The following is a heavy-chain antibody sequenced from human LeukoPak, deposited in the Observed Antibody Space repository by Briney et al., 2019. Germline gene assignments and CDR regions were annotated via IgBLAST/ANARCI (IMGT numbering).Heavy chain of an antibody. CDR3: ARVVVVPAVYFDQ. J-gene: IGHJ4*02. CDR1: GYTFSGYY. D-gene: IGHD2-2*01. CDR2: INANSGGV. V-gene: IGHV1-2*02. Sequence: ASVKVSCKASGYTFSGYYMHWVRQAPGQGLEWMGWINANSGGVHYAQKFQGRVTMTRDTSTSTAYMELSRLKSDDTAVYYCARVVVVPAVYFDQWGQGALVTVSS.